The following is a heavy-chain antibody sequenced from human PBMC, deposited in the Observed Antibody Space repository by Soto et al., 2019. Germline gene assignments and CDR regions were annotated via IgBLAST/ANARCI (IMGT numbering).Heavy chain of an antibody. D-gene: IGHD3-10*01. V-gene: IGHV1-18*01. CDR3: ARVLRGVSRFIPYSYLEV. Sequence: ASVKVSCKASGYTFTSYGITWVRQAPGHGLEWMGWISPDNGNTKYAQKLQGRVTMTTDTSTSTAYMELRSLRSDDTAVYYCARVLRGVSRFIPYSYLEVWGKGTMVSVSS. J-gene: IGHJ6*03. CDR2: ISPDNGNT. CDR1: GYTFTSYG.